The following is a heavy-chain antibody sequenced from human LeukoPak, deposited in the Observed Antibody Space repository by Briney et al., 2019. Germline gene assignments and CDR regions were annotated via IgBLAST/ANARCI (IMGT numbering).Heavy chain of an antibody. J-gene: IGHJ3*02. Sequence: ASVKVSCKASGYTFTGYYMHWVRQAPGQGLEWMGWINPNSGGTNYAQKFQGRVTMTRDTSISTAYMELSRLRSDDTAVYYCASDCGDYTEAFDIWGQGTMVTVSS. CDR3: ASDCGDYTEAFDI. CDR2: INPNSGGT. V-gene: IGHV1-2*02. CDR1: GYTFTGYY. D-gene: IGHD4-17*01.